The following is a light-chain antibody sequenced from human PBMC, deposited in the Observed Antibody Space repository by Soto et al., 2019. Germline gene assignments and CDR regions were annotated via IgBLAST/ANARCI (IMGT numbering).Light chain of an antibody. CDR3: QQYNSYPYT. J-gene: IGKJ2*01. CDR1: QSISSW. CDR2: DAS. V-gene: IGKV1-5*01. Sequence: DIHMTQSPSTLSASVGDRVTITCRASQSISSWLAWYQQKPGKAPKLLIYDASSLESGVPSRFSGSGSGTEFTLTISSLQPDDFATYYCQQYNSYPYTFCQGTKLEIK.